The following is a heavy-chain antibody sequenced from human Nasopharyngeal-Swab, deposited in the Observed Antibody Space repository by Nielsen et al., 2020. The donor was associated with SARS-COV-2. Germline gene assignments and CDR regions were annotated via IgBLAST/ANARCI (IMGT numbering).Heavy chain of an antibody. D-gene: IGHD6-19*01. CDR2: INPSGGST. V-gene: IGHV1-46*01. CDR3: ARDLTKSIAVPGNYYYGMGV. Sequence: ASVKVSCKASGYTFTSYYMHWVRQAPGQGLEWMGIINPSGGSTSYAQKFQGRVTMTRDTSTSTVYMELSSLRSEDTAVYYCARDLTKSIAVPGNYYYGMGVWGQGTTVTVCS. J-gene: IGHJ6*02. CDR1: GYTFTSYY.